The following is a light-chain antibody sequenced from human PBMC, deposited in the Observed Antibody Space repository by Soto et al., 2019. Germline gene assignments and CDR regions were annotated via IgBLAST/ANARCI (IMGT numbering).Light chain of an antibody. CDR3: SSFTTSNTYV. J-gene: IGLJ1*01. CDR1: NSDIGAYDY. CDR2: DVS. V-gene: IGLV2-14*03. Sequence: QSALTQPASVSGSPGQSITISCTGANSDIGAYDYVSWYQQHPGKAPKLIIYDVSDRPSAVSDRFSGSKSGNTASLTISGLQTEDEADYYCSSFTTSNTYVFGTGTKVTVL.